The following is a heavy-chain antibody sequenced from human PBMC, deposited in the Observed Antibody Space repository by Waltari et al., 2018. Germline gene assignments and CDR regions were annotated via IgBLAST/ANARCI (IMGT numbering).Heavy chain of an antibody. CDR1: GGSISSSSYY. Sequence: QLQLQESGPGLVKPSETLSLTCTVSGGSISSSSYYWGWIRQPPGKGLEWIGSMYYRGSSYYNPSLKSRVTISVDTSKTQFSLKLSSVTAADTAVYYCARLSLYLAAAGTPHDAFDIWGQGTMVTVSS. CDR2: MYYRGSS. V-gene: IGHV4-39*07. CDR3: ARLSLYLAAAGTPHDAFDI. J-gene: IGHJ3*02. D-gene: IGHD6-13*01.